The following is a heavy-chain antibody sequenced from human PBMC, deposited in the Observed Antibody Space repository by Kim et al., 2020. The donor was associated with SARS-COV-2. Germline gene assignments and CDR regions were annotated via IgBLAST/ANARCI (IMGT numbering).Heavy chain of an antibody. J-gene: IGHJ3*02. CDR2: ISYDGSNK. D-gene: IGHD1-26*01. CDR3: ARVKGGSYFNAFDI. CDR1: GFTFIIHS. V-gene: IGHV3-30*04. Sequence: GGSLRLSCAASGFTFIIHSMHWLRQAPGNGLECLAVISYDGSNKYYADSVKGRFTISRDNSKNTLYLQMNSLRAEDTAVYYCARVKGGSYFNAFDIWGQGTMVTVSS.